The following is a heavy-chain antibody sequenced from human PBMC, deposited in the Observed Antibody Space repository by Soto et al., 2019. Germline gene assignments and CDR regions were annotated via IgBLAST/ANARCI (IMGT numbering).Heavy chain of an antibody. D-gene: IGHD2-2*01. CDR3: VPLCRYCSTTTPS. CDR2: ISGNGGDYT. Sequence: EVQLLESGGGLVQPGGSLRLSCAASGFTFSTYAMSWVRQAPRKGLEWVSAISGNGGDYTYYADSVKGRFTISRDDSKNTLYLQMNSLRAEDTAVYYCVPLCRYCSTTTPSWGQGTLVTVSS. V-gene: IGHV3-23*01. J-gene: IGHJ4*02. CDR1: GFTFSTYA.